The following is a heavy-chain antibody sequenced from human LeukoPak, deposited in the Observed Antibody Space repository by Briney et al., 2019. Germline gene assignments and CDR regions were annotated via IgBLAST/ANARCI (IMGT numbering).Heavy chain of an antibody. Sequence: GGVLRLSSAASGFNLSYYSMHRGRPAPSQGVGWGGVLYNDGSNKYYADSVKGRFTISRDNSKNTLYLQMNSLRAEDTAVYYCARDNEWFGESPYYYGMDVWGQGTTVTVSS. CDR1: GFNLSYYS. D-gene: IGHD3-10*01. CDR2: LYNDGSNK. CDR3: ARDNEWFGESPYYYGMDV. J-gene: IGHJ6*02. V-gene: IGHV3-30*04.